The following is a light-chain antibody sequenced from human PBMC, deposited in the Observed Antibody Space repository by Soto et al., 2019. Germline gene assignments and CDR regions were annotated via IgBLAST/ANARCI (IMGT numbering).Light chain of an antibody. CDR3: QQYNNWPPRT. CDR1: QSIRNS. J-gene: IGKJ2*01. CDR2: GAS. Sequence: EIVMTQSPASLSVSPGETATLSCRASQSIRNSLAWYQQKPGQAPSLVIYGASTRATGIPARFSGSGSGTEFTLTIISLQSEDSALYYCQQYNNWPPRTFGQGTKLEIK. V-gene: IGKV3-15*01.